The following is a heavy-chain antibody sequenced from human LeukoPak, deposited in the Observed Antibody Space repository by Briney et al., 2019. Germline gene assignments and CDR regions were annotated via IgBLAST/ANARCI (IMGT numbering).Heavy chain of an antibody. Sequence: GGSLRLSYAASGFTFSSYGMHWVRQAPRTGLGREAVISYDGSNKYYENSVKGGFTISRDNFKNTLYRQMNSRRAEDTAFYYCAKGGQPGYYDSSGYLFDYWGQGTLVTVSS. CDR3: AKGGQPGYYDSSGYLFDY. J-gene: IGHJ4*02. CDR1: GFTFSSYG. V-gene: IGHV3-30*18. D-gene: IGHD3-22*01. CDR2: ISYDGSNK.